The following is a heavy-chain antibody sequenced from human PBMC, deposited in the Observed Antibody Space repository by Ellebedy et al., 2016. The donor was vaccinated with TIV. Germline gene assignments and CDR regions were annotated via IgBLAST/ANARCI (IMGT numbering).Heavy chain of an antibody. CDR3: ARRYYGSGSNYFDH. J-gene: IGHJ4*02. CDR1: GGSINIKNYY. D-gene: IGHD3-10*01. V-gene: IGHV4-61*03. CDR2: IYYSGNT. Sequence: SETLSLTXSVSGGSINIKNYYWSWIRQPPGKKLEYIGFIYYSGNTNYNPSLKSRVAISIDTSKNHFSLKLNSVTAADTAVYYCARRYYGSGSNYFDHWGQGTLITVSS.